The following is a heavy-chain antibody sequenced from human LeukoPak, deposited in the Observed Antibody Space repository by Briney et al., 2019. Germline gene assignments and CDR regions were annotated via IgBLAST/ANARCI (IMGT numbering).Heavy chain of an antibody. D-gene: IGHD3/OR15-3a*01. CDR2: IDYSGYT. J-gene: IGHJ4*02. CDR3: ARQTGSGLFILP. V-gene: IGHV4-59*04. Sequence: SETLSLTCTVSGDSIITYYWSWIRQSPGKGLEWMGSIDYSGYTDYNASLKSQVSISIDTSKNPFSLTLTSVTAADTAVYYCARQTGSGLFILPGGQGTLVTVSS. CDR1: GDSIITYY.